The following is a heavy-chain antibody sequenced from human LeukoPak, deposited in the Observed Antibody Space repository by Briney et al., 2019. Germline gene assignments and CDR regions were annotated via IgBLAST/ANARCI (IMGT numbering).Heavy chain of an antibody. D-gene: IGHD2-15*01. Sequence: ASVKVSCKASGYTFTSFDMNWVRQATGQGLEWMGWMDPNSGNTGYAQKFQGRVTMTRNTSISTAYMELSSLRSEDTAVYYCARGLRYCSGGRCYFSPPYYYYMDVWGKGTTVTISS. CDR2: MDPNSGNT. CDR3: ARGLRYCSGGRCYFSPPYYYYMDV. CDR1: GYTFTSFD. V-gene: IGHV1-8*01. J-gene: IGHJ6*03.